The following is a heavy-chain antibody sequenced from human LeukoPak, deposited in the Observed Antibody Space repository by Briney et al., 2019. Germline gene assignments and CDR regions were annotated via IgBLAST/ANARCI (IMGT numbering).Heavy chain of an antibody. CDR2: ISYDGTNK. V-gene: IGHV3-30-3*01. CDR3: ARESPACGEDCYFDY. CDR1: GFTFRSYA. Sequence: GGSLRLSCAASGFTFRSYAMHWVRQAPGKGLEWVAGISYDGTNKYYADSVKGRFTIPRDNSRNTLYLQMNSLRSDDTAVYYCARESPACGEDCYFDYWGQGTLVTVSS. J-gene: IGHJ4*02. D-gene: IGHD2-21*02.